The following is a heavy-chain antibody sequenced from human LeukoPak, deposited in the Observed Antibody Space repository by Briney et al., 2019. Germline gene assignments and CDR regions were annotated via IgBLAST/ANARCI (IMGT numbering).Heavy chain of an antibody. J-gene: IGHJ4*02. CDR3: ARESYDSSGYYGY. CDR1: GFTFSSYA. D-gene: IGHD3-22*01. CDR2: ISYDGSNK. Sequence: PGRSLRLSCAASGFTFSSYAMHWVRQAPGKGLEWVAVISYDGSNKYYADSVKGRFTISRDNSKNTLYLQMNSLRAEDTAVYYCARESYDSSGYYGYWGQGTLVTVSS. V-gene: IGHV3-30-3*01.